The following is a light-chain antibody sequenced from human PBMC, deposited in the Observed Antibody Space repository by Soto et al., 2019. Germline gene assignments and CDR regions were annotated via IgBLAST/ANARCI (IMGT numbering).Light chain of an antibody. J-gene: IGKJ4*01. CDR3: QQADNLPVT. CDR1: QDIGKF. Sequence: DLPLTQSPSSLSASVGDRITINCQASQDIGKFLNWYQHKTGEDPKLLIYDSSTLQAGVPSRFSGSASGTDFTLTISSLHPEDFAVYYGQQADNLPVTFGGGTRV. CDR2: DSS. V-gene: IGKV1-33*01.